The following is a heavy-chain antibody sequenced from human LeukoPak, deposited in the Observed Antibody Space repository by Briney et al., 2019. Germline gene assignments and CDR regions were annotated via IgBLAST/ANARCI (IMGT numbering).Heavy chain of an antibody. CDR3: ARDRGWLQFDY. Sequence: SLKVSCKASGGTFSSYTISWVRQAPGQGLEWVGRIIPILGIANYAQKFQGRVTITADKSTSTAYMELSSLRSEDTAVYYCARDRGWLQFDYWGQGTLVTVSS. CDR2: IIPILGIA. V-gene: IGHV1-69*04. D-gene: IGHD5-24*01. J-gene: IGHJ4*02. CDR1: GGTFSSYT.